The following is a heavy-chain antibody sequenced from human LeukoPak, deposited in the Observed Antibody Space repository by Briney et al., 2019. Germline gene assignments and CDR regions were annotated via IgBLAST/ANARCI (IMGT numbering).Heavy chain of an antibody. D-gene: IGHD3-10*01. CDR3: ARDLYFGELLGGVDP. Sequence: GGSLRLSCAASGFNVSSNYMSWVRQAPGKGLEWVSVVYSDGSTYYADSVKGRFTISRDNSKNTLYLQVNSLRAEDTAVYYCARDLYFGELLGGVDPWGQGTLVTVSS. CDR2: VYSDGST. V-gene: IGHV3-66*01. CDR1: GFNVSSNY. J-gene: IGHJ5*02.